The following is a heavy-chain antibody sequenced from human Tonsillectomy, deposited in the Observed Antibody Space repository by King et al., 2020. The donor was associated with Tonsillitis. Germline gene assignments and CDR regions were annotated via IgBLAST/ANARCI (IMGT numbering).Heavy chain of an antibody. V-gene: IGHV4-30-4*01. CDR1: GGSISSGDYY. Sequence: QLQESGPGLVKPSQTLSLTCTVSGGSISSGDYYWSWIRQPPGQGLEWIGYIYYSGSTYYNPSLKSRVTISVDTSKNQFSLKLSSVTAADTAVYYCATSTYDFWSAYYSWGQGTLVTVSS. J-gene: IGHJ5*02. CDR2: IYYSGST. D-gene: IGHD3-3*01. CDR3: ATSTYDFWSAYYS.